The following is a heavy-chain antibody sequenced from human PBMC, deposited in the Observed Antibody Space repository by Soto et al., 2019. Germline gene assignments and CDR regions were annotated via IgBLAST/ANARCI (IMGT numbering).Heavy chain of an antibody. CDR3: AVTYYYDSSGYFPGDFDI. CDR1: GYTFTGYY. Sequence: ASVKVSCKASGYTFTGYYMHWVRQAPGQGLEWMGWINPNSGGTNYAQKFQGWVTMTRDTSISTAYMELSRLRSDDTAVYYCAVTYYYDSSGYFPGDFDIWGQGTMVTVS. J-gene: IGHJ3*02. V-gene: IGHV1-2*04. CDR2: INPNSGGT. D-gene: IGHD3-22*01.